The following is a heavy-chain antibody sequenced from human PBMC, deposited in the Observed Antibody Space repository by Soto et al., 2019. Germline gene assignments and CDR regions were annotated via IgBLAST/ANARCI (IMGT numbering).Heavy chain of an antibody. CDR3: ATNSGSSLGHAFDI. J-gene: IGHJ3*02. Sequence: SVKVSCKASGGTFSSYAISWVRQAPGQGPEWMGGIIPIFGTANYAQKFQGRVTITADESTSTAYMELSSLRSEDTAVYYCATNSGSSLGHAFDIWGQGTMVTVSS. V-gene: IGHV1-69*13. D-gene: IGHD1-26*01. CDR2: IIPIFGTA. CDR1: GGTFSSYA.